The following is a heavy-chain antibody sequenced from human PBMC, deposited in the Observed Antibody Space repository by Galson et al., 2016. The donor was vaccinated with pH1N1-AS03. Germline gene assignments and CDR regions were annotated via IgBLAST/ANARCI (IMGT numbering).Heavy chain of an antibody. CDR3: ARGAGYL. CDR1: GYTFTNYN. Sequence: SVKVSCKASGYTFTNYNIYWVRQAPGQGLEWMGKINPSGGSTSYAQKFQGRVTVTRDTSTSTVYVELSSLRFEDTAVYYCARGAGYLWGQGTLVTVSS. CDR2: INPSGGST. J-gene: IGHJ4*02. V-gene: IGHV1-46*01. D-gene: IGHD2-15*01.